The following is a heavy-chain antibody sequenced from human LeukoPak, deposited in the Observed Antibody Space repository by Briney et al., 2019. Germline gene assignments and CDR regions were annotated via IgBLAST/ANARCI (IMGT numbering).Heavy chain of an antibody. CDR2: ISNSGSTI. Sequence: GGSLRLSCAASGFTFSDYYMSWIRQAPGKGLEWVSYISNSGSTIYYPDSVKGRFTFSRDNARNSLYLQMNSLRADDTAVYYCARDPQQVNHYYYGMDVWGQGTTVIVSS. V-gene: IGHV3-11*01. CDR1: GFTFSDYY. CDR3: ARDPQQVNHYYYGMDV. J-gene: IGHJ6*02. D-gene: IGHD6-13*01.